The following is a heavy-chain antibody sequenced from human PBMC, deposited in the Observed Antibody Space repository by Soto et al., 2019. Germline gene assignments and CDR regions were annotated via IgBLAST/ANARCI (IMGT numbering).Heavy chain of an antibody. V-gene: IGHV3-53*01. CDR2: IYSTGTT. D-gene: IGHD3-10*01. CDR3: AKDGRGAGIHYHCFGY. Sequence: EVQLVESGGCLIQPGGSLKLSCAASGFTVGNNYMSWVRQAPGKGLEWVSLIYSTGTTKYADSVKGRFTVCRDNAKITLYLQMNSLRAEDTDVYYCAKDGRGAGIHYHCFGYGGHGTLVTASS. CDR1: GFTVGNNY. J-gene: IGHJ4*01.